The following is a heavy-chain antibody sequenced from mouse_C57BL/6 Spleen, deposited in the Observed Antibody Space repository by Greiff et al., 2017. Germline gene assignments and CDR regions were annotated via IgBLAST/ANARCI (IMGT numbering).Heavy chain of an antibody. D-gene: IGHD2-3*01. Sequence: EVKLMESGPGMVKPSQSLSLTCTVTGYSITSGYDWHWIRHFPGNKLEWMGYISYSGSTNYNPSLKSRISITHDTSKNHFFLKLNSVTTEDTATYYCARDDDGYYSFAYWGQGTLVTVSA. CDR3: ARDDDGYYSFAY. J-gene: IGHJ3*01. V-gene: IGHV3-1*01. CDR1: GYSITSGYD. CDR2: ISYSGST.